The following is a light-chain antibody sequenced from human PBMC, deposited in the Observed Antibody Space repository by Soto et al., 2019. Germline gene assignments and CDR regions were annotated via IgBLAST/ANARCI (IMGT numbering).Light chain of an antibody. CDR1: QSLSTNS. J-gene: IGKJ1*01. Sequence: EIVLTQSPGTLSLSPGERATLSCRASQSLSTNSLAWYQQKPGQAPRLLIYGASSRATGIPNRFSGSGPGTDFTLSISRLEPEDFAVYYCQQYGSSGTFGQGTKVDIK. CDR2: GAS. V-gene: IGKV3-20*01. CDR3: QQYGSSGT.